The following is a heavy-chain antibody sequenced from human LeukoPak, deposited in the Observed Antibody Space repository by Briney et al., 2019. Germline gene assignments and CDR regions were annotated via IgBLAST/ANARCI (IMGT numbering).Heavy chain of an antibody. CDR2: IYYSGGT. V-gene: IGHV4-59*01. D-gene: IGHD3-10*01. J-gene: IGHJ6*03. Sequence: SETLSLTCTVSGGSISSYYWSWIRQPPGKGLEWIGYIYYSGGTNYNPSLRSRVTISVDTSKNQFSLKLSSVTAADTAVYYCARGSGTHWDYYYYMGVWGKGTTVTVSS. CDR1: GGSISSYY. CDR3: ARGSGTHWDYYYYMGV.